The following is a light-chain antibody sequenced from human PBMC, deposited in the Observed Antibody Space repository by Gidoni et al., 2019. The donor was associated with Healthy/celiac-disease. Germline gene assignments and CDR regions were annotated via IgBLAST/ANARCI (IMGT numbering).Light chain of an antibody. CDR2: DNN. V-gene: IGLV1-51*01. Sequence: QSVLTQPPSVSAAPGQKVTISCSGSSSNIGNNYVSWYQQLPGTAPKLLIYDNNKRPAGIPDRISGSKAGTSATLGITGLQTGDEADYYCGTWDSSLSAVVFGGGTKLTGL. J-gene: IGLJ2*01. CDR1: SSNIGNNY. CDR3: GTWDSSLSAVV.